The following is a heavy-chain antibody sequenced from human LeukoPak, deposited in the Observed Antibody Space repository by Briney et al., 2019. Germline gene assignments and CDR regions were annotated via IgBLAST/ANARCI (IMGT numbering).Heavy chain of an antibody. D-gene: IGHD2-15*01. CDR2: ISSGSDYI. Sequence: PGGSLRLSCTAFGFTFSSYSLNWVRQAPGKGLEWVSSISSGSDYIYYADSVKGRFTISRDNAKNSLYLQMNSLRAEDTAVYYCARVQPLGVVVVAALDYWGQGTLVTVSS. CDR3: ARVQPLGVVVVAALDY. J-gene: IGHJ4*02. V-gene: IGHV3-21*06. CDR1: GFTFSSYS.